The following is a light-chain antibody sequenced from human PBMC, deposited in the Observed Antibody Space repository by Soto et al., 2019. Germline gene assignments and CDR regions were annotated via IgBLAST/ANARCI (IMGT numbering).Light chain of an antibody. CDR1: QSISSY. J-gene: IGKJ4*01. Sequence: IPITQSPSSLSASVGARVTITCRASQSISSYLNWYQQKPGKAPKLLIYAASSLQSGVPSRFSGSGSGTDFTITISSLKPEDFETYYCQQSYSTPLTFGGGTKVDIK. CDR2: AAS. CDR3: QQSYSTPLT. V-gene: IGKV1-39*01.